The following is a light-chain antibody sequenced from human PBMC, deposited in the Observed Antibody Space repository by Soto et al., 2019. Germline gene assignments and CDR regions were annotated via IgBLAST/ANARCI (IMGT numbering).Light chain of an antibody. CDR1: ETISRHY. Sequence: EIVLMQSPDTLSLSPGERATLSCRASETISRHYIAWYQQKPGQAPRLLIFGASTRATGIPARFSGSWSGTDFTLTISRLEPEDFAMYYCQNFGDSPFTFGPGTKVDIK. CDR3: QNFGDSPFT. J-gene: IGKJ3*01. CDR2: GAS. V-gene: IGKV3-20*01.